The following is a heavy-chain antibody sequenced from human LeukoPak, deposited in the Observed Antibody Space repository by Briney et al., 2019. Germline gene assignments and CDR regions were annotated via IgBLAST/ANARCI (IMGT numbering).Heavy chain of an antibody. CDR2: IRPEGTTT. CDR3: ARDLDWILFDY. Sequence: HGESLKISCAASGFTFSTYWMHWVRQAPGKGLVWVARIRPEGTTTAYADSVKGRFTISRDNAKNTLFLQMNSLSAEDTAVYYCARDLDWILFDYWGQGTLVTVSS. J-gene: IGHJ4*02. D-gene: IGHD3-9*01. V-gene: IGHV3-74*03. CDR1: GFTFSTYW.